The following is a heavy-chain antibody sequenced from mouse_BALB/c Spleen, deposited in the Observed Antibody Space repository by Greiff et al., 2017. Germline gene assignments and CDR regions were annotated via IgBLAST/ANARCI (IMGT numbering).Heavy chain of an antibody. CDR1: GFSLTSYG. Sequence: VQVVESGPGLVAPSQSLSITCTVSGFSLTSYGVHWVRQPPGKGLEWLGVIWAGGSTNYNSALMSRLSISKDNSKSQVFLKMNSLQTDDTAMYYCARGKQLGRYAMDYWGQGTSVTVSS. V-gene: IGHV2-9*02. J-gene: IGHJ4*01. CDR3: ARGKQLGRYAMDY. CDR2: IWAGGST. D-gene: IGHD4-1*02.